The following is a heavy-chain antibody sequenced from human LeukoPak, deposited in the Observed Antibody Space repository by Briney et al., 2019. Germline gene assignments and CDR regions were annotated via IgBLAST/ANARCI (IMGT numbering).Heavy chain of an antibody. CDR1: GCTFTGYY. CDR3: ARGPYSSSWGVGY. V-gene: IGHV1-2*06. Sequence: GASVKVSCKASGCTFTGYYMHWVRQAPGQGLEWMGRINPNSGGTNYAQKFQGRVTMTRDTPISTAYMELSRLRSDDTAVYYCARGPYSSSWGVGYWGQGTLVTVSS. J-gene: IGHJ4*02. CDR2: INPNSGGT. D-gene: IGHD6-13*01.